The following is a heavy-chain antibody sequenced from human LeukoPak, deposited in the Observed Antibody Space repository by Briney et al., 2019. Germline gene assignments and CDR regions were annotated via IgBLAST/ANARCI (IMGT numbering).Heavy chain of an antibody. V-gene: IGHV3-23*01. D-gene: IGHD6-19*01. CDR3: AKSMVKEWLYSFDY. CDR1: GFTFSSYA. J-gene: IGHJ4*02. Sequence: GGSLRLSCAASGFTFSSYAMSWVRQAPGKGLEWVSAISGSGGSTCYADSVKGRFTISRDNSKNTLYLQMNSLRAEDTAVYYCAKSMVKEWLYSFDYWGQGTLVTVSS. CDR2: ISGSGGST.